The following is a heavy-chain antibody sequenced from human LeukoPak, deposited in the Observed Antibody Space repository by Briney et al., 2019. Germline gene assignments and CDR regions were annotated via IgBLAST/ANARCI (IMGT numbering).Heavy chain of an antibody. CDR2: INQDGSVR. J-gene: IGHJ4*02. CDR3: ASRRYPYFDS. D-gene: IGHD1-1*01. CDR1: GFTFIPYD. Sequence: LPGRSLRLSCAASGFTFIPYDMHWVRQAPGKGLEWVANINQDGSVRYYVDSVKGRFTISRDNAEKSLHLQMDSLRGEDTAVYYCASRRYPYFDSWGQGTLVIVSS. V-gene: IGHV3-7*05.